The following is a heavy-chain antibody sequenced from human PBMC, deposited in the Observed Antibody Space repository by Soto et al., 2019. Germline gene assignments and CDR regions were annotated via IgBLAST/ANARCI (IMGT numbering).Heavy chain of an antibody. CDR1: GFSVSNFY. D-gene: IGHD3-3*01. CDR3: ARDVLGGAYDFWH. J-gene: IGHJ4*02. V-gene: IGHV3-66*01. CDR2: ISSDGNT. Sequence: EVQLVESGGGLVQPGGCLRLSCAASGFSVSNFYMTWVRQAPGTGLEWVSVISSDGNTYYADSVKGRFTISRDSSKNTLYLAMNSLRAGDTAVYYCARDVLGGAYDFWHGGQGTLVTVSS.